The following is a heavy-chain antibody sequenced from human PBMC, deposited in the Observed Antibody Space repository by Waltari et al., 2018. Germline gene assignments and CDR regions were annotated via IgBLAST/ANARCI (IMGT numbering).Heavy chain of an antibody. CDR2: IKSKADGETI. J-gene: IGHJ4*02. Sequence: EAQLVESGGGSVKPGGSLRLPCAAAGISVSSAGMNLVRQAPGEGLEWVGRIKSKADGETIDYAAPARGRFTISRDDSKNTLYLQMTSLQSEDAAVYYCTTVYYGSGNYYNAEVWGQGALVTVSS. CDR1: GISVSSAG. D-gene: IGHD3-10*01. CDR3: TTVYYGSGNYYNAEV. V-gene: IGHV3-15*01.